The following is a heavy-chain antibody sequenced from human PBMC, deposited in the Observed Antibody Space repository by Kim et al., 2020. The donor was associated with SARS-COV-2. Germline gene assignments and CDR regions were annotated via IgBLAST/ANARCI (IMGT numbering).Heavy chain of an antibody. Sequence: GGSLILSCAASGFTFSSYARHLVRQAPGKGLEWVAVILYDGSNKYYADSVQGRFTISRDNSKNTLYLQMNSLRAEDTAVYYCARELGQGGWYSYYYGMDVWGQGTTVTVSS. V-gene: IGHV3-30*04. CDR3: ARELGQGGWYSYYYGMDV. J-gene: IGHJ6*02. CDR1: GFTFSSYA. CDR2: ILYDGSNK. D-gene: IGHD6-19*01.